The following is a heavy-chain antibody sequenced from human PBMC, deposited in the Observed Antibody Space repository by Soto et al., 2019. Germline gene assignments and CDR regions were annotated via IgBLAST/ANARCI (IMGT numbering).Heavy chain of an antibody. J-gene: IGHJ6*02. D-gene: IGHD2-15*01. CDR1: GGSISRGDCY. V-gene: IGHV4-30-4*01. Sequence: PSETRSLTCTVSGGSISRGDCYWSWIRQPPGKGLEWIGYIYYSGSTYYNPSLKSRVTISVDTSKNQFSLKLSSVTAADTAVYYCARGWREEGNGMDVWGQGTTVTVS. CDR2: IYYSGST. CDR3: ARGWREEGNGMDV.